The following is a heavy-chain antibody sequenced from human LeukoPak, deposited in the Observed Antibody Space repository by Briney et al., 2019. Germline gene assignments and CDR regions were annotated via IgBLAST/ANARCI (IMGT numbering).Heavy chain of an antibody. V-gene: IGHV4-4*07. D-gene: IGHD6-13*01. J-gene: IGHJ6*03. Sequence: SETLSLTCTVSGGSISSYYWSWIRQPPGKGLEWIGRVFTSGIISGNTNYNPSLKSRVTMSVDTSNNQFSLKLSSATAADTAVYFCARGRVSSSTWYSTYYYYFYMDVWGKGTTVTVSS. CDR2: VFTSGIISGNT. CDR1: GGSISSYY. CDR3: ARGRVSSSTWYSTYYYYFYMDV.